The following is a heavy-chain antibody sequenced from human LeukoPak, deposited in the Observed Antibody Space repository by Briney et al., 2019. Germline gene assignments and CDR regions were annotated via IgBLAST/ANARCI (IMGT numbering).Heavy chain of an antibody. Sequence: GGSLRLSCAASGFTFSDYAMTWVRQAPGKGLEWVAAVSYSGNTTYYADSVKGRFTISRDNSKNTLYLQVNSLRAEDTAVYYCAKESNWNDGYPQYWGQGTLVTVSS. CDR2: VSYSGNTT. D-gene: IGHD1-20*01. J-gene: IGHJ4*02. CDR3: AKESNWNDGYPQY. CDR1: GFTFSDYA. V-gene: IGHV3-23*01.